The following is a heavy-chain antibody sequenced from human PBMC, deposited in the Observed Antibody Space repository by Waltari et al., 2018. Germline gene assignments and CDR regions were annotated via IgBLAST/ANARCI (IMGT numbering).Heavy chain of an antibody. V-gene: IGHV3-15*01. CDR1: AFNLIYAW. J-gene: IGHJ4*02. CDR3: TADAPEVGQGELDY. D-gene: IGHD1-26*01. Sequence: EVQVVESGGGTAQPGGSLRLPCTASAFNLIYAWMSWFRQAPGKGREWVGRIKSKTSGGTADYAAPVEGRFTISKDDSMNTVYLEMSSLKTEDTAIYYCTADAPEVGQGELDYWGQGTLVTVSS. CDR2: IKSKTSGGTA.